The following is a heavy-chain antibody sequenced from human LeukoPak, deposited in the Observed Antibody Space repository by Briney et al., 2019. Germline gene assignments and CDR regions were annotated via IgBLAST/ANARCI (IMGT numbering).Heavy chain of an antibody. Sequence: ASVKVSCKASGYTFTSYYMHWVRQAPGQGLEWMGIINPSGGSTSYAQKFQGRVTMTRDTSTSTVYMELSSLRSEDTAVYYCARDRGLRIHCSSTSCYTNWFDPWGQGTLVTVSS. J-gene: IGHJ5*02. D-gene: IGHD2-2*02. CDR2: INPSGGST. V-gene: IGHV1-46*01. CDR1: GYTFTSYY. CDR3: ARDRGLRIHCSSTSCYTNWFDP.